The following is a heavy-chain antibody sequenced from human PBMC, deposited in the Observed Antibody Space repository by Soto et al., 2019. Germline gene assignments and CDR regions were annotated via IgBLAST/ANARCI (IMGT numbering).Heavy chain of an antibody. J-gene: IGHJ4*02. CDR3: VRFSGIPV. V-gene: IGHV1-3*04. CDR2: INTGNGKT. D-gene: IGHD1-1*01. Sequence: GSGKVSFKTSGYPFTYYALHWVRQAPGQGLEWMGWINTGNGKTKYSQNFQGRLTITRDTSATTLYMELSSLRSEDTTVYYCVRFSGIPVWGQGTLVTVS. CDR1: GYPFTYYA.